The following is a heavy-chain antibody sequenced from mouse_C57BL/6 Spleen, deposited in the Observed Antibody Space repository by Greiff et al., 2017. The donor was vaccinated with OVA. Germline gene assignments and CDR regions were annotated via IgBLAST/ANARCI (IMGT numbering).Heavy chain of an antibody. V-gene: IGHV5-9*01. J-gene: IGHJ2*01. CDR2: ISGGGGNT. D-gene: IGHD1-1*01. Sequence: EVHLVESGGGLVKPGGSLKLSCAASGFTFSSYTMSWVRQTPEKRLEWVATISGGGGNTYYPDSVKGRFTISRDNAKNTLYLQMSSLRSEDTALYYCARLTTVRGYFDYWGQGTTLTVSS. CDR3: ARLTTVRGYFDY. CDR1: GFTFSSYT.